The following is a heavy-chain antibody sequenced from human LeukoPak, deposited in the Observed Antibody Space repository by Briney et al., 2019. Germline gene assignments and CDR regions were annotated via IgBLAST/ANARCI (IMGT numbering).Heavy chain of an antibody. CDR1: GYTFTGYY. D-gene: IGHD3-22*01. CDR2: INPNSGGT. CDR3: ARDQGSDGSGCPLGYYYYYMDV. Sequence: ASVKVSCKASGYTFTGYYMHWVRQAPGQGLEWMGWINPNSGGTNYAQKFQGRVTMARDTSISTAYMELSRLRSDDTPGYYCARDQGSDGSGCPLGYYYYYMDVWGKGTTVTVSS. J-gene: IGHJ6*03. V-gene: IGHV1-2*02.